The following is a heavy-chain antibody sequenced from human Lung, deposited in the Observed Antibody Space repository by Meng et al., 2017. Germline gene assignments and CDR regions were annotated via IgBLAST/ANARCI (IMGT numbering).Heavy chain of an antibody. CDR2: INHSGST. J-gene: IGHJ4*02. CDR1: VGSFSDYY. D-gene: IGHD4-11*01. V-gene: IGHV4-34*01. CDR3: ARGPTTMAHDFDY. Sequence: VQLRQWGAGLLKPSETLSLTCVVSVGSFSDYYWSWIRQPPGKGLEWIGEINHSGSTNYNPSLESRATISVDTSQNNLSLKLSSVTAADSAVYYCARGPTTMAHDFDYWGQGTLVTVSS.